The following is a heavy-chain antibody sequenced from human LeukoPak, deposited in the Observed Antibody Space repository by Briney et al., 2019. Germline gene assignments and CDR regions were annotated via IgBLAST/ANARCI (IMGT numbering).Heavy chain of an antibody. V-gene: IGHV4-34*01. J-gene: IGHJ4*02. CDR2: INHSGST. D-gene: IGHD3-22*01. CDR1: GGSFSAYY. CDR3: ATRNYYDSTGYYNY. Sequence: SETLSLTCAVYGGSFSAYYWSWIRQPPGKGLEWIGEINHSGSTNYNPSLKSRVTISLDKSKNQFSLKLSSVTAADTAVYYCATRNYYDSTGYYNYWGQGTLVTVSS.